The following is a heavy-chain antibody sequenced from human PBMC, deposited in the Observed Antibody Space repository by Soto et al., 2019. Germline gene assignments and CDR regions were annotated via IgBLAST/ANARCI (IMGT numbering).Heavy chain of an antibody. CDR1: GLTISGKKY. CDR2: LYDVDGS. Sequence: DVQLVESGGGLIQPGESLRLSCAAFGLTISGKKYVAWVRQAPGKGLEWVSALYDVDGSFYADSVTGRFTTSSDSSKTTVYLQMNDLRPDDAAVYYCATWHEREHAFDVWGQGTTVTISS. V-gene: IGHV3-53*01. D-gene: IGHD1-1*01. J-gene: IGHJ3*01. CDR3: ATWHEREHAFDV.